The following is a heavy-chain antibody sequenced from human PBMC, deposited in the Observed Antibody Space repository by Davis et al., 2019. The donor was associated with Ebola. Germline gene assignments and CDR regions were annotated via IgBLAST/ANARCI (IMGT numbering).Heavy chain of an antibody. CDR3: ARDPTATTGDYYYYYYMDV. CDR2: ISSSSSYI. Sequence: GESLKISCAASGFTFSSYSMNWVRQAPGKGLEWVSSISSSSSYIYYADSVKGRFTISRDNAKNSLYLQMNSLRAEDTAVYYCARDPTATTGDYYYYYYMDVWGKGTTVTVSS. J-gene: IGHJ6*03. D-gene: IGHD4-11*01. V-gene: IGHV3-21*01. CDR1: GFTFSSYS.